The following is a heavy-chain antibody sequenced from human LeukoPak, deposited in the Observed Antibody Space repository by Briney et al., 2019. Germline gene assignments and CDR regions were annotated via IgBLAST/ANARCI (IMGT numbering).Heavy chain of an antibody. Sequence: SVKVSCKASGGTFSSYAISWVRQAPGQGLEWMGRIIPILGIANYAQKFQGRVTMTTDTSTSTAYMELRSLRSDDTAVYYCAGRTEAYYYYYYMDVWGKGTTVTVSS. J-gene: IGHJ6*03. CDR3: AGRTEAYYYYYYMDV. CDR1: GGTFSSYA. V-gene: IGHV1-69*04. CDR2: IIPILGIA.